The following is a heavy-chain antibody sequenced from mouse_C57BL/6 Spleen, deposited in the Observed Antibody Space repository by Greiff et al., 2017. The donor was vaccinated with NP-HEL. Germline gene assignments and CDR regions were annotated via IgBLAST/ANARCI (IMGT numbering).Heavy chain of an antibody. D-gene: IGHD2-3*01. CDR2: ISSGSSTI. V-gene: IGHV5-17*01. CDR3: AREADGYLYAMDY. J-gene: IGHJ4*01. CDR1: GFTFSDYG. Sequence: EVMLVESGGGLVKPGGSLKLSCAASGFTFSDYGMHWVRQAPEKGLEWVAYISSGSSTIYYADTVKGRFTLSRDNAKNTLFLQRTSLRAEDTAMYDCAREADGYLYAMDYWGQGTSVTVSS.